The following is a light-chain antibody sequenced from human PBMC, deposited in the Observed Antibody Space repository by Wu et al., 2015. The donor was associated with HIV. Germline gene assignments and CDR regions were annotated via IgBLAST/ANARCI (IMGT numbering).Light chain of an antibody. Sequence: DIQMTQTPSTLPASVGDRVTITCRASQSISNLLAWYQQKPGKAPKLLIQKASSLETGVPSRFSGSGSGTEFTLTIFSLQPDDFATYYCQHYNSYPWTSGQGTKVEIK. CDR3: QHYNSYPWT. V-gene: IGKV1-5*03. CDR1: QSISNL. CDR2: KAS. J-gene: IGKJ1*01.